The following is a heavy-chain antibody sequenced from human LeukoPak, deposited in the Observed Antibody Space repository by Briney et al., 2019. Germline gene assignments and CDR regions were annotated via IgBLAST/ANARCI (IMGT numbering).Heavy chain of an antibody. J-gene: IGHJ4*02. CDR3: AKDKGFLDYGDPLVDY. CDR1: GFTFSSYG. Sequence: GGSLRLSCAASGFTFSSYGMHWVRQAPGKGLEWVAFIRYDGSNEYYADSVKGRFTISRDNSKNTLYLQMNSLRAEDTAVYYCAKDKGFLDYGDPLVDYWGQGTLVTVSS. CDR2: IRYDGSNE. D-gene: IGHD4-17*01. V-gene: IGHV3-30*02.